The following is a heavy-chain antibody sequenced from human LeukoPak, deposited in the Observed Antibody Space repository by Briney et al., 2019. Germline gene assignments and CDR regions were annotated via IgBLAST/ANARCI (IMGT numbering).Heavy chain of an antibody. CDR2: IGGGGGST. V-gene: IGHV3-23*01. J-gene: IGHJ6*02. Sequence: GGSLRLSCAASGFTFSSYGMSWVRQAPGKGLEWVSTIGGGGGSTYHADSVKGWFTISRDDSKNSLYLQMNSLRAEDTAVYYCAKKISGYDYNYYYGMDVWGQGTTVTVSS. CDR1: GFTFSSYG. CDR3: AKKISGYDYNYYYGMDV. D-gene: IGHD5-12*01.